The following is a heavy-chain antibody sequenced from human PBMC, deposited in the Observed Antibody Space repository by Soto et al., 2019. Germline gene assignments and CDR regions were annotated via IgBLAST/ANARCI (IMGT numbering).Heavy chain of an antibody. CDR3: STSVYCSTTRCYYYYGLDV. V-gene: IGHV1-69*01. J-gene: IGHJ6*02. CDR1: GGTFSSHS. Sequence: QVQRVQSGAEVKKPGSSVKVSFKVSGGTFSSHSINWGRQAPGQGPEWMGGIIPIFGTENYAQKFQGRVTITADESTSTAYMELSSLTSEDTALYYCSTSVYCSTTRCYYYYGLDVWGQGTTVIVSS. CDR2: IIPIFGTE. D-gene: IGHD2-2*01.